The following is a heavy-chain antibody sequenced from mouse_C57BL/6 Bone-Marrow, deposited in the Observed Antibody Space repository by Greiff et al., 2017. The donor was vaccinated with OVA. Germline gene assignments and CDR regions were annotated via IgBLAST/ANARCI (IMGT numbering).Heavy chain of an antibody. CDR1: GFTFSDYG. Sequence: DVKLVESGGGLVKPGGSLKLSCAASGFTFSDYGMHWVRQAPEKGLEWVAYISSGSSTIYYADTVKGRFTISRDNAKNTLFLQMTSLRSEDTAMYYCARDYGSSFRGWAMDYWGQGTSVTVSS. J-gene: IGHJ4*01. CDR3: ARDYGSSFRGWAMDY. D-gene: IGHD1-1*01. CDR2: ISSGSSTI. V-gene: IGHV5-17*01.